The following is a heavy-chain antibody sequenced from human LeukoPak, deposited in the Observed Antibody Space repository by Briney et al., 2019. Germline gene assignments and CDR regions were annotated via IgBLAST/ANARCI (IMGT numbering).Heavy chain of an antibody. Sequence: ASVRVSCKASGYTFTGYYMHWVRQAPGQGLEWMAWINPNSGGTNYAQTFQGRVTMTRDTSSSTAYMELSRLRSDDTAVYYCARDVFGAYYYDSSGYYSAYFQHWGQGTLVTVSS. D-gene: IGHD3-22*01. CDR3: ARDVFGAYYYDSSGYYSAYFQH. V-gene: IGHV1-2*02. J-gene: IGHJ1*01. CDR1: GYTFTGYY. CDR2: INPNSGGT.